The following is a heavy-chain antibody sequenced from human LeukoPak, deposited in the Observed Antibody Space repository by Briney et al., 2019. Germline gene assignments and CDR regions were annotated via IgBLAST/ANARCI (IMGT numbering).Heavy chain of an antibody. CDR2: IIPIFGTA. Sequence: SVKVSCKASGGTFSSYAISWVRQAPGQGLEWMGRIIPIFGTANYAQKFQGRVTITTDESTSTAYMELSSLRSEDTAVYFCARVSDYYDSSGYGFDPWGQGTLVTVSS. D-gene: IGHD3-22*01. CDR3: ARVSDYYDSSGYGFDP. J-gene: IGHJ5*02. CDR1: GGTFSSYA. V-gene: IGHV1-69*05.